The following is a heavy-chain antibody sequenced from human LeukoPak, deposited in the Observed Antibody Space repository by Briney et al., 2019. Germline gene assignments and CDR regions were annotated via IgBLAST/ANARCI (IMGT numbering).Heavy chain of an antibody. CDR1: GFTFSSYA. CDR3: ARDPAGGTFDY. J-gene: IGHJ4*02. CDR2: IVASGGGT. Sequence: GGSLRLSCAASGFTFSSYAMSWVRQAPGKGLEWVSGIVASGGGTYYANSVKGRFTISRDNSKNTLYLQMNSLRAEDTAVYYCARDPAGGTFDYWGQGTLVTVSS. V-gene: IGHV3-23*01.